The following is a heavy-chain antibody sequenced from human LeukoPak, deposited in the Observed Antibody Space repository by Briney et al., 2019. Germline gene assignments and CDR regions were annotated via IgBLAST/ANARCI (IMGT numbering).Heavy chain of an antibody. J-gene: IGHJ4*02. Sequence: GGSLRLSCAAPGFTFSSYAMSWVRQAPGKGLEWVSAISGSGGSTYYADSVKGRFTISRDNSKNTLYLQMNSLRAEDTAVYYCAKGPRYSYGYGYWGQGTLVTVSS. V-gene: IGHV3-23*01. D-gene: IGHD5-18*01. CDR1: GFTFSSYA. CDR3: AKGPRYSYGYGY. CDR2: ISGSGGST.